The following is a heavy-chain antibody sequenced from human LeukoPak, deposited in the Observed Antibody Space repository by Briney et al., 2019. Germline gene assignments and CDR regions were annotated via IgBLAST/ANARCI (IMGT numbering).Heavy chain of an antibody. CDR1: GFTFSSYE. Sequence: PGGSLRLSCAASGFTFSSYEMNWVRQAPGKGLEWVSYISSSGSIRYYADSVKGRFTISRDNAKNSLYLQMNSLRVEDTAVYYCARVGYSRSWHSGSAFDIWGQGTMVTVSS. CDR2: ISSSGSIR. V-gene: IGHV3-48*03. CDR3: ARVGYSRSWHSGSAFDI. D-gene: IGHD6-13*01. J-gene: IGHJ3*02.